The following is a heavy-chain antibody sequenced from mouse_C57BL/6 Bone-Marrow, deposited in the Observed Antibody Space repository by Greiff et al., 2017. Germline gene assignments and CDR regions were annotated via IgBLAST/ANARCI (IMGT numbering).Heavy chain of an antibody. Sequence: VQLQQSGAELMKPGASVKLSCKATGYTFTGYWIEWVKQRPGHGLEWIGEILPGSGSTNYNEKFKGKATFTADPSSNTAYMQLSSLTTEDSAIYYGARWGYGNYTYLFAYWGQGTLVTVSA. CDR1: GYTFTGYW. CDR3: ARWGYGNYTYLFAY. J-gene: IGHJ3*01. CDR2: ILPGSGST. D-gene: IGHD2-1*01. V-gene: IGHV1-9*01.